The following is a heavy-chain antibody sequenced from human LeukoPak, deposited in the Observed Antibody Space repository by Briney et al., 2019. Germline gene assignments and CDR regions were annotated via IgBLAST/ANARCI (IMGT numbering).Heavy chain of an antibody. CDR1: GFTFSSYE. V-gene: IGHV3-48*03. Sequence: QPGGSLRLSCAASGFTFSSYEMNWVRQAPGKGLEWVSYISSSGSTIYYADSVKGRFTISRDNAKNSLYLQVNSLRAEDTAVYYCASLFPWFDPWGQGTLVTVSS. CDR3: ASLFPWFDP. J-gene: IGHJ5*02. CDR2: ISSSGSTI.